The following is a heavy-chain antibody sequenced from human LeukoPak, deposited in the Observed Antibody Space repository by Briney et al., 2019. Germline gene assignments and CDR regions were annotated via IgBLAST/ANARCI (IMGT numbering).Heavy chain of an antibody. CDR3: ARQVRGMSPYGSGRVDI. CDR2: IYYSGST. D-gene: IGHD3-10*01. CDR1: GGSISSGDYF. J-gene: IGHJ3*02. V-gene: IGHV4-31*03. Sequence: PSQTLSLTCSVSGGSISSGDYFWSWRRQHPGKRPELIGYIYYSGSTYYKSALKNRVTISVDTSKNQLSLELSSVTAADTAVYYCARQVRGMSPYGSGRVDISGQGTMVTVSS.